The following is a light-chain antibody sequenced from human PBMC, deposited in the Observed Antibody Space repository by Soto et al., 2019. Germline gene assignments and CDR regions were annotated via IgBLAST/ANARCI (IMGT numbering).Light chain of an antibody. V-gene: IGKV1-39*01. CDR3: HQYYSTFTWT. J-gene: IGKJ1*01. CDR1: QSISSY. CDR2: EAS. Sequence: DIQLTQSPSSLSASVGDRVTITCRASQSISSYLNWYHQRPGKAPSLLIYEASRLQGGVPSRFSGRGSGTEFTLTISGLQSEDFGTYYCHQYYSTFTWTFGQGTKVEIK.